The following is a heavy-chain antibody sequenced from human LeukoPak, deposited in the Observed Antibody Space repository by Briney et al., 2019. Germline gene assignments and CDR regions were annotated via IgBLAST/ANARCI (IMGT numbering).Heavy chain of an antibody. CDR2: IYYSGST. CDR3: AREGSMTTVKHYFDY. V-gene: IGHV4-59*01. CDR1: GGSISSYY. Sequence: SETLSLTCTASGGSISSYYWNWIRQPPGEGLEGIGYIYYSGSTNYNPSLKNRVTISVDTSQDQFSLNVSSVTAAVTGVYYCAREGSMTTVKHYFDYWGQGTLVTVSS. D-gene: IGHD4-11*01. J-gene: IGHJ4*02.